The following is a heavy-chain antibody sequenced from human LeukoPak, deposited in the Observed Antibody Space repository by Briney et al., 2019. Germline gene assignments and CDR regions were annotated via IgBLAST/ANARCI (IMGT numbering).Heavy chain of an antibody. CDR2: ISYDGSNK. CDR1: GFTFSSYG. J-gene: IGHJ4*02. Sequence: GGSLRLSCAASGFTFSSYGMHWVRQAPGKGLEWVAVISYDGSNKYYADSVKGRFTISRDNSKNTLYLQMNSLRAEDTAVYYCAKDGLNTKTPIAVADHYFDYWGQGTLVTVSS. D-gene: IGHD6-19*01. CDR3: AKDGLNTKTPIAVADHYFDY. V-gene: IGHV3-30*18.